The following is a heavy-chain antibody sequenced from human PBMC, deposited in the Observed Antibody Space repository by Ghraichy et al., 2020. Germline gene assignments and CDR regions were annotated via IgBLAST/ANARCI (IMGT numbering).Heavy chain of an antibody. D-gene: IGHD6-13*01. CDR3: ARGWAVEQQLTAGY. Sequence: GGSLRLSCAASGFTFSTYWMHWVRQGPGKGLVWVARINTDGSGPRYADSVKGRFTISRDNAENSLYLQMNSLSVEDTAVYYCARGWAVEQQLTAGYWGQGTLVTVSS. V-gene: IGHV3-74*01. J-gene: IGHJ4*02. CDR1: GFTFSTYW. CDR2: INTDGSGP.